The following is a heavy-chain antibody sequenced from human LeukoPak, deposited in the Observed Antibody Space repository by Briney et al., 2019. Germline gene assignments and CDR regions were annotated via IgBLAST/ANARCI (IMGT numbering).Heavy chain of an antibody. D-gene: IGHD6-13*01. CDR1: GFTFSDCS. CDR2: ISSSSSYI. CDR3: ARDGGIAYYYYYMDV. J-gene: IGHJ6*03. Sequence: GGSLRLSCAASGFTFSDCSMNWVRQAPGKGLEWVSSISSSSSYIYYADSVKGRFTISRDNAKNSLYLQMNRLRAEDTPVYYCARDGGIAYYYYYMDVWGKGTTVTVSS. V-gene: IGHV3-21*01.